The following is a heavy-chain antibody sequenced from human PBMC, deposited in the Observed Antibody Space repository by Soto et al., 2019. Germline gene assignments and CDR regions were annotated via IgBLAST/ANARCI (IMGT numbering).Heavy chain of an antibody. CDR2: INGDGSNT. D-gene: IGHD4-4*01. CDR1: GFTFTSYW. Sequence: GGSLRLSCAATGFTFTSYWMHWVRQAPGKGLVWVSRINGDGSNTFYADSVKGRLTISRDNAKNTVYLQMDSLRVEDTAVYYCARGIQYRYGMDVWGQGTTVTVSS. J-gene: IGHJ6*02. V-gene: IGHV3-74*01. CDR3: ARGIQYRYGMDV.